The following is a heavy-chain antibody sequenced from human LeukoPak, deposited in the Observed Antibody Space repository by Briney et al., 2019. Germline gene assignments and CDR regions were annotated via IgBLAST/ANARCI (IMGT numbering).Heavy chain of an antibody. CDR2: ISSSSIYI. CDR3: ARGRYNYGYIYDY. Sequence: GGSLRLSCAASGFTFSRYWMNWVRQAPGKGLEWVSSISSSSIYIYYADSVKGRFTISRDNAKNSLYLQMNSLRAEDTAVYYCARGRYNYGYIYDYWGQGTLVTVSS. J-gene: IGHJ4*02. V-gene: IGHV3-21*01. D-gene: IGHD5-18*01. CDR1: GFTFSRYW.